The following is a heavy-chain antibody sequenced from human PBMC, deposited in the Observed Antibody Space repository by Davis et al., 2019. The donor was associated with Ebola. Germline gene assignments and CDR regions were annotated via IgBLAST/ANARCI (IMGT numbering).Heavy chain of an antibody. Sequence: SETLSLTCTVSGGSISRGSYYWGWIRQPPGKGLEWVGAIYYNGNTYYNQSLKSRVTISADTSKNQFSLKLNSVTAADTAKYYCTRRLPANWFDPWGRGTLVSVSS. V-gene: IGHV4-39*01. CDR3: TRRLPANWFDP. D-gene: IGHD2-15*01. J-gene: IGHJ5*02. CDR2: IYYNGNT. CDR1: GGSISRGSYY.